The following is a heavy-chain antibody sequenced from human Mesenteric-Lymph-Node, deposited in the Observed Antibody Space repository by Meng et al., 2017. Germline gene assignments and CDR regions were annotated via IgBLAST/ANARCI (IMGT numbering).Heavy chain of an antibody. CDR3: TRADIAAAGTGGY. Sequence: QVQLVQSGAEVKKPGASVKVCCKATGYTFSNYGISGVRQAPGQGLEWMGWISGYSGNTKYAQKLQGRVTMTTDTSTNTAYMELRSLRSDDTAVYYCTRADIAAAGTGGYWGQGTLVTVSS. D-gene: IGHD6-13*01. J-gene: IGHJ4*02. CDR1: GYTFSNYG. CDR2: ISGYSGNT. V-gene: IGHV1-18*01.